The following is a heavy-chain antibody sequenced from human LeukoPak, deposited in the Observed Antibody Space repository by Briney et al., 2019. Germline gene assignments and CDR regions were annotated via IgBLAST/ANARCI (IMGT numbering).Heavy chain of an antibody. CDR1: GFTFSSYG. J-gene: IGHJ4*02. Sequence: GRSLRLSCAASGFTFSSYGMHWVRQAPGKGPEWVAVIWSDGSNKYYADSVKGRFTISRDNSKNTLCLQMNSLTAEDTAVYYCARGRWYNSGWYFDYWGQGALVTVSS. D-gene: IGHD6-19*01. CDR3: ARGRWYNSGWYFDY. V-gene: IGHV3-33*01. CDR2: IWSDGSNK.